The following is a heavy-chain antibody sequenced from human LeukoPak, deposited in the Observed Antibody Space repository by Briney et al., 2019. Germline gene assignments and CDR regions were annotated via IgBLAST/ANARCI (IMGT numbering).Heavy chain of an antibody. V-gene: IGHV3-9*01. CDR1: GFTFDDYA. CDR3: ARVGGDGYNSEYYFDY. D-gene: IGHD5-24*01. J-gene: IGHJ4*02. CDR2: ISWNSGSI. Sequence: GRSLRLSCAASGFTFDDYAMHWVRQAPGKGLEWVSGISWNSGSIGYADSVKGRFTISRDNAKNSLYLQMNSLRAEDTAVYYCARVGGDGYNSEYYFDYWGQGTLVTVSS.